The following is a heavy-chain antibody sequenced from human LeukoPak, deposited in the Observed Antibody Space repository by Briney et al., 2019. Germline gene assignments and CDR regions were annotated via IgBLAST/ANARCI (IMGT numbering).Heavy chain of an antibody. J-gene: IGHJ4*02. CDR1: GFTFSYYY. D-gene: IGHD6-13*01. CDR2: ISSSGSTI. CDR3: ARDDSSWGTGYFDY. V-gene: IGHV3-11*04. Sequence: PGGSLTLSCAASGFTFSYYYMSWIRQAAWKGLEWVAYISSSGSTIYYADSVKGRFTISRDNAKNSLYLQMNSLRAEDTAVYYCARDDSSWGTGYFDYWGQGTLVTVSS.